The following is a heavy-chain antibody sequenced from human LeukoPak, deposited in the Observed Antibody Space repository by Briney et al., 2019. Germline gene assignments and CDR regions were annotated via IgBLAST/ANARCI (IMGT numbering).Heavy chain of an antibody. CDR3: AGDFSPMTGARQNFWSGYYTGAEYNWFDP. J-gene: IGHJ5*02. CDR1: GYTFTSYG. D-gene: IGHD3-3*01. Sequence: ASVKVSCKASGYTFTSYGISWVRQAPGQGLEWMGWISAYNGNTNYAQKLQGRVTMTTDTSTSTAYMELRSLRSDDTAVYYCAGDFSPMTGARQNFWSGYYTGAEYNWFDPWGQGTLVTVSS. V-gene: IGHV1-18*01. CDR2: ISAYNGNT.